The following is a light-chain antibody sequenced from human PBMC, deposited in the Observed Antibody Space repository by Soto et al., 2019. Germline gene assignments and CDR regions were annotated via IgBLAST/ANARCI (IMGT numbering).Light chain of an antibody. CDR3: VLYMGNGIAL. CDR1: SGSVSSSNY. J-gene: IGLJ3*02. CDR2: FPG. Sequence: QTVVTQEPSFSVSPGGTVTLTCALSSGSVSSSNYPTWYQQTPGQAPRTLIYFPGTRSSGVPDRFSGSILGNKAALTIRGAQADDESVYYCVLYMGNGIALFGGGTKVTVL. V-gene: IGLV8-61*01.